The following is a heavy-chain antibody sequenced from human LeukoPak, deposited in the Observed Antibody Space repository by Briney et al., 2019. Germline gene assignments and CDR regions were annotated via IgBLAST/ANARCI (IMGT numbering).Heavy chain of an antibody. CDR3: ATNYYDSSGYYYDY. CDR1: GGTFSSYA. V-gene: IGHV1-69*04. Sequence: GAPVKVSCKASGGTFSSYAISWVRQAPGQGLEWMGRIIPILGIANYAQKFQGRVTITADKSTSTAYMELSSLRSEDTAVYYCATNYYDSSGYYYDYWGQGTLVTVSS. CDR2: IIPILGIA. J-gene: IGHJ4*02. D-gene: IGHD3-22*01.